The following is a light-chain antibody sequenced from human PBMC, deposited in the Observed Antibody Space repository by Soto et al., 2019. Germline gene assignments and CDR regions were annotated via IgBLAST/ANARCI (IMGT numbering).Light chain of an antibody. CDR3: SSYSGNNIV. CDR2: EIT. Sequence: QSALTQPPSASGSPGQAVTISCSGTSNDLGGFFYVSWYQQLPGKAPKLIIFEITKRPAGVPDRFSGSKSGNSASLTVSGLQPDDEADYYCSSYSGNNIVFGGGTKLTVL. CDR1: SNDLGGFFY. J-gene: IGLJ2*01. V-gene: IGLV2-8*01.